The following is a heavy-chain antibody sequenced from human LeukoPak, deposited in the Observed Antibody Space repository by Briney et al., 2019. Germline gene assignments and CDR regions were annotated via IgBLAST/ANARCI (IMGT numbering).Heavy chain of an antibody. CDR2: ISSSSSTI. V-gene: IGHV3-48*01. J-gene: IGHJ4*02. CDR3: AREWSSYDYVWGSYRSDFDY. D-gene: IGHD3-16*02. CDR1: GFSFTNYW. Sequence: QPGGSLRLSCAASGFSFTNYWMNWVRQAPGKGLEWVSYISSSSSTIYYADSVKGRFTISRDNAKNSLYLQMNSLRAEDTAVYYCAREWSSYDYVWGSYRSDFDYWGQGTLVTVSS.